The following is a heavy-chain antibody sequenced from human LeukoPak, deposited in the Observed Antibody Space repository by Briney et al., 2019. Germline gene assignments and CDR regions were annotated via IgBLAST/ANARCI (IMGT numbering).Heavy chain of an antibody. CDR1: GFTFSSYA. V-gene: IGHV3-23*01. CDR3: AKVLSRRLGYCSSTSCYLEWFDP. J-gene: IGHJ5*02. CDR2: ISDSGGST. Sequence: GGSLRLSCAASGFTFSSYAMSWVRQAPGKGLEWVSAISDSGGSTYYADSVKGRFTISRDNSKNTLYLQMNSLRAEDTAVYYCAKVLSRRLGYCSSTSCYLEWFDPWGQGTLVTVSS. D-gene: IGHD2-2*01.